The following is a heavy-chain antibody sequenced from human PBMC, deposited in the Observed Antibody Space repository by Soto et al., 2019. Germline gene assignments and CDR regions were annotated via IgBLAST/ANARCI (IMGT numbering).Heavy chain of an antibody. CDR3: ARQFSVYGDYGRYFDF. D-gene: IGHD4-17*01. Sequence: SETLSLTCAVSGGSISSGGYYWGWIRQPPGKGLEWIGTIYYSGSTYYNPSLKSRVTISVDTSKNQFSLKLSSVTAADTAVYYCARQFSVYGDYGRYFDFWGQGTLVTVSS. J-gene: IGHJ4*02. V-gene: IGHV4-39*01. CDR2: IYYSGST. CDR1: GGSISSGGYY.